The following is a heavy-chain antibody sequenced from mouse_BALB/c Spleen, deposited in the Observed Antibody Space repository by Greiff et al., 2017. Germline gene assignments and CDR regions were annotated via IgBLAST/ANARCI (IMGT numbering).Heavy chain of an antibody. J-gene: IGHJ4*01. V-gene: IGHV2-6-2*01. CDR3: ARSYGGPYAMDY. Sequence: VQGVESGPDLVAPSQSLSITCTVSGFSLTSYGVHWVRQPPGKGLEWLVVIWSDGSTTYNSALKSRLSISKDNSKSQVFLKMNSLQTDDTAMYYCARSYGGPYAMDYWGQGTSVTVSS. D-gene: IGHD1-1*01. CDR1: GFSLTSYG. CDR2: IWSDGST.